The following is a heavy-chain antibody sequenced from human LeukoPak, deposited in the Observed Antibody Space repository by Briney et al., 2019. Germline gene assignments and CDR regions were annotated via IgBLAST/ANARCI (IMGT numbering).Heavy chain of an antibody. J-gene: IGHJ4*02. CDR1: GGTFSSYA. D-gene: IGHD2-2*02. CDR3: AGADCSSTSCYTKDYFDY. CDR2: IIPIFGTA. Sequence: ASVKVSCKASGGTFSSYAISWVRQAPGQGLEWMGGIIPIFGTANYAQKFQGRVTITADESTSTAYMELSSLRSEDTAVYYCAGADCSSTSCYTKDYFDYWGQGTLVTDSS. V-gene: IGHV1-69*13.